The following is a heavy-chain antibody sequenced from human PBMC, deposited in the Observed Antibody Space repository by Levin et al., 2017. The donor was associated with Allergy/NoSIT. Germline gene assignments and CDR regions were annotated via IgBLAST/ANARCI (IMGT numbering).Heavy chain of an antibody. CDR1: GYTFTSYY. J-gene: IGHJ6*02. CDR2: INPSGGST. CDR3: ARDRGSSTSLYYYYYGMDV. V-gene: IGHV1-46*01. D-gene: IGHD2-2*01. Sequence: ASVKVSCKASGYTFTSYYMHWVRQAPGQGLEWMGIINPSGGSTSYAQKFQGRVTMTRDTSTSTVYMELSSLRSEDTAVYYCARDRGSSTSLYYYYYGMDVWGQGTTVTVSS.